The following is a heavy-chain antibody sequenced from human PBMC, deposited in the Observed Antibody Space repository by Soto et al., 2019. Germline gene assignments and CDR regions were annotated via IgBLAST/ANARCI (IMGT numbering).Heavy chain of an antibody. D-gene: IGHD4-17*01. CDR3: ARGPYGDSPSGYGMDV. V-gene: IGHV1-2*04. CDR1: GYRFNGYY. Sequence: GASVKVSCTASGYRFNGYYMHWVRQAPGQGLEWMGWINPNSGGTNYAQKFQGWVTMTRDTSISTAYMELSRLRSDDTAVYYCARGPYGDSPSGYGMDVWGQGTTVTVSS. CDR2: INPNSGGT. J-gene: IGHJ6*02.